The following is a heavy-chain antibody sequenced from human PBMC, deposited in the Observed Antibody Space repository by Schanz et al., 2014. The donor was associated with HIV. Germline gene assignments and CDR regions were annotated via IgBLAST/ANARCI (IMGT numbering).Heavy chain of an antibody. V-gene: IGHV3-33*08. D-gene: IGHD2-15*01. Sequence: QVQLLESGGGLIQPGGSLRLSCAVSGFTFSSYAMSWVRQAPGKGLEWVAVIWYDGTNKYYADSVKGRFTISRDNSRKTLYLQMNSLRVEDSGVYYCARDRVETVVSYYYYYGMDVWGQGTTVIVSS. CDR2: IWYDGTNK. J-gene: IGHJ6*02. CDR3: ARDRVETVVSYYYYYGMDV. CDR1: GFTFSSYA.